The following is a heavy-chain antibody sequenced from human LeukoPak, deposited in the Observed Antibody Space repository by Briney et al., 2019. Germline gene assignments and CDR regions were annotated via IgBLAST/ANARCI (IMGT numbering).Heavy chain of an antibody. CDR3: ARDPDGYNSFDH. CDR2: IIPIFGTA. CDR1: GGTFSSYA. J-gene: IGHJ4*02. Sequence: ASVKVSCKASGGTFSSYAISWVRQAPGQGLEWMGGIIPIFGTANYAQKFQGRVTITADESTSTAYMELSSLRSEDTAVYYCARDPDGYNSFDHWGQGTLVTVSS. D-gene: IGHD5-24*01. V-gene: IGHV1-69*13.